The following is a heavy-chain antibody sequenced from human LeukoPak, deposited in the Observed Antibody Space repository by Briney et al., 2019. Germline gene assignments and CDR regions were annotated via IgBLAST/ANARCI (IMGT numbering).Heavy chain of an antibody. CDR3: AKDQGYSYGNFDAFDI. Sequence: GGSLRLSCAASGFTFSSYGMHWVRQAPGKGLEWVAVISYDGSNNYYADSVKGRFTISRDNSKNTLYLQMNSLRAEDTAVYYCAKDQGYSYGNFDAFDIWGQGTMVTVSS. CDR2: ISYDGSNN. J-gene: IGHJ3*02. CDR1: GFTFSSYG. D-gene: IGHD5-18*01. V-gene: IGHV3-30*18.